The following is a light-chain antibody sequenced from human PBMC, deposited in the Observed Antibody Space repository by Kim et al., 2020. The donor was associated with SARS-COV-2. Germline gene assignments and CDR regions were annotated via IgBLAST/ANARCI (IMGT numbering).Light chain of an antibody. CDR1: QSISRF. Sequence: DIQMTQSPSSLSASVGDRVTITCRASQSISRFFNWYQQKPGEAPTLLIYGASRLQSGVPSRFSGSGSGTDFTLTISSLQPEDFATYYCQQSYRTPPTFGQGTKVDIK. CDR2: GAS. CDR3: QQSYRTPPT. V-gene: IGKV1-39*01. J-gene: IGKJ1*01.